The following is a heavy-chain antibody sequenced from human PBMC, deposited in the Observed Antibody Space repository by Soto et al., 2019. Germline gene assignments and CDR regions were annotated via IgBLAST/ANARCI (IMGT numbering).Heavy chain of an antibody. CDR1: GYTFTSSE. Sequence: GASVKVSCKASGYTFTSSEINWVRKATGQGLEWMGWMNPNSGDTGYAQKFQGRVTMTRDISISTAYMELSSLRSEDTAVYYCAKYTSSHYYHGMDVWGQGTTVTVSS. CDR3: AKYTSSHYYHGMDV. J-gene: IGHJ6*02. D-gene: IGHD2-2*01. CDR2: MNPNSGDT. V-gene: IGHV1-8*02.